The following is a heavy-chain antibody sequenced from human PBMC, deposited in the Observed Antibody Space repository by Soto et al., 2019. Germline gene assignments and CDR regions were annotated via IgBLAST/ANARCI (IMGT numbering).Heavy chain of an antibody. Sequence: SETLSLTCTVSGASVSSGSYYWSWIRQPPGKGLEWIGYIFYSGSTNYNPSLKSRVTISVDTSKNQFSLKLSSVTAADTAVYYCASSPYDFWSGYLDYWGQGTLVTVSS. CDR3: ASSPYDFWSGYLDY. J-gene: IGHJ4*02. V-gene: IGHV4-61*01. CDR1: GASVSSGSYY. D-gene: IGHD3-3*01. CDR2: IFYSGST.